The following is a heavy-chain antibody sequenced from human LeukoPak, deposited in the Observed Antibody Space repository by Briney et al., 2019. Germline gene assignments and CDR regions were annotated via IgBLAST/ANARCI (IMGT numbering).Heavy chain of an antibody. CDR2: ISSSSSYI. CDR1: GFTFSSYS. V-gene: IGHV3-21*01. J-gene: IGHJ4*02. D-gene: IGHD3-22*01. Sequence: GGSLRLSCAASGFTFSSYSRNWVRKAPGKGLDWVSSISSSSSYIYYADSVKGRFTISRDNAKNSLYLQMNSLRADDTAVYYCARDVLTYYYDSSGSRTGRDYWGQGTLVTVSS. CDR3: ARDVLTYYYDSSGSRTGRDY.